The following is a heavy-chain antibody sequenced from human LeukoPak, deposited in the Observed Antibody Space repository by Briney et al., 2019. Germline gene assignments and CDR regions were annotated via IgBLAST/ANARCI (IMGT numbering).Heavy chain of an antibody. V-gene: IGHV4-34*01. CDR3: ARGISRQLQSKGLDY. CDR2: INHSGST. D-gene: IGHD2-2*01. Sequence: SETLSLTCAVCGGSLSGYYWSWIRQPPGKGLEWIGEINHSGSTNYNPSLKSRVTISVDTSKNQFSLKLSSVTAADTAVYYCARGISRQLQSKGLDYWGQGTLVTVSS. J-gene: IGHJ4*02. CDR1: GGSLSGYY.